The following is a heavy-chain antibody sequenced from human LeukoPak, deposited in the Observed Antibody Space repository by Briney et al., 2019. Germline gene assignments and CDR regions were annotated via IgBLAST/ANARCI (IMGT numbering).Heavy chain of an antibody. CDR1: GGSINDYY. Sequence: PSETLSLTCTVSGGSINDYYWGWIRQPPGKGLEWIGYIYYSGSTKYNPSLKSRVTISVDTSKNQFSLKLSSVTAADTAVYYCARFGTSSSRYFDQWGQGTLVTVSS. V-gene: IGHV4-59*08. J-gene: IGHJ4*02. CDR3: ARFGTSSSRYFDQ. D-gene: IGHD6-6*01. CDR2: IYYSGST.